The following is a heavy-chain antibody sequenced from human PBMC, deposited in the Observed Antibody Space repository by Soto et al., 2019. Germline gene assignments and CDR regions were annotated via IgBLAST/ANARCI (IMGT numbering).Heavy chain of an antibody. D-gene: IGHD3-10*01. CDR1: GFTFSSYW. J-gene: IGHJ6*02. V-gene: IGHV3-74*01. CDR2: INSDGSST. CDR3: ARDSMVRGVIIYYYYCYGMDV. Sequence: GSLRLSCAASGFTFSSYWMHWVRQAPGKGLVWVSRINSDGSSTSYADSVKGRFTISRDNAKNTLYLQMNSLRAEDTAVYYCARDSMVRGVIIYYYYCYGMDVWGQGTTVTVSS.